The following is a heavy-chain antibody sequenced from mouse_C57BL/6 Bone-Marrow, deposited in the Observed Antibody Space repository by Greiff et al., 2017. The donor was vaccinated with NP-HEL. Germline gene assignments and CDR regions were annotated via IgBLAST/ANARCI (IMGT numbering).Heavy chain of an antibody. J-gene: IGHJ3*01. D-gene: IGHD2-4*01. Sequence: EVQRVESGGGLVQPKGSLKLSCAASGFSFNTYAMNWVRQAPGKGVEWVARIRSKSNNYATYYADSVKDRFTISRDDSESMLYLQMNNLKTEDTAMYYCVRPFYDYDGAWFAYWGQGTLVTVSA. CDR1: GFSFNTYA. CDR2: IRSKSNNYAT. V-gene: IGHV10-1*01. CDR3: VRPFYDYDGAWFAY.